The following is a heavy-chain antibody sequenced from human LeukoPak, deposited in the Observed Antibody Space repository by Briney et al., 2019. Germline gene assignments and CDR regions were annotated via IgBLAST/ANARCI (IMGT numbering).Heavy chain of an antibody. CDR1: GFTFSSYG. V-gene: IGHV3-23*01. CDR2: ISGSGGST. Sequence: GGSLRLSCAASGFTFSSYGMSWVRQAPGKGLEWVSAISGSGGSTYYADSVKGRFTISRDNSKNTLYLQMNSLRAEDTAVYYCAKDTSPIVVEYYFDYWGQGTLVTVSS. CDR3: AKDTSPIVVEYYFDY. D-gene: IGHD3-22*01. J-gene: IGHJ4*02.